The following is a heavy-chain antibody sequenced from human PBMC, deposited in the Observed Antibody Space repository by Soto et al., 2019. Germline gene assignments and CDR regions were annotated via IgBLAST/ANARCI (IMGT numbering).Heavy chain of an antibody. CDR3: VSGGSTVTPDDYFDY. CDR1: GFTFSSYA. V-gene: IGHV3-33*08. Sequence: PGGSLRLSCAASGFTFSSYAMSWVRQAPGKGLEWVAVIWYDGSNKYYADSVKGRFTISRDNSKNTLYLQMNSLRAEDTAVYYCVSGGSTVTPDDYFDYWGQGTLVTVSS. J-gene: IGHJ4*02. CDR2: IWYDGSNK. D-gene: IGHD4-17*01.